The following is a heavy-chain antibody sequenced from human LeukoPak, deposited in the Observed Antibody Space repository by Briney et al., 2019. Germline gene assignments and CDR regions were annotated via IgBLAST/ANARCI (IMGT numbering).Heavy chain of an antibody. V-gene: IGHV3-43*02. CDR1: GFTFNDYA. CDR2: ISGDGGNT. CDR3: TIDVGDYGDYSLFS. D-gene: IGHD4-17*01. Sequence: GGSLRLSCAASGFTFNDYAMHWVRQAPGKGLIWVSLISGDGGNTYYADSVKGRFTISRDNTKNSLYLQMNSLRTEGTAFYYCTIDVGDYGDYSLFSWGQGTRVTVSS. J-gene: IGHJ5*02.